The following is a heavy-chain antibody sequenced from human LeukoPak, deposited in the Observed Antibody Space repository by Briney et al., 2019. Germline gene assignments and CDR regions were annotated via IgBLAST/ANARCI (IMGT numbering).Heavy chain of an antibody. Sequence: ASVKVSCKASGYTFTSYGISWVRQAPGQGLEWMGWISAYNGNTNYAQKLQGRVTMTTDTSTSTAYMEVRSLRSDDTAVYYCARDRWYDKSDYYYNLDHWGQGTLVTVSS. CDR1: GYTFTSYG. CDR2: ISAYNGNT. CDR3: ARDRWYDKSDYYYNLDH. D-gene: IGHD3-22*01. J-gene: IGHJ4*02. V-gene: IGHV1-18*01.